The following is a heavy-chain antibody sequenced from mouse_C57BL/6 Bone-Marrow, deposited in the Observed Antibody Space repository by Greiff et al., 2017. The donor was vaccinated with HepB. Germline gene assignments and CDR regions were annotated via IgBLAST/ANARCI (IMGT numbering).Heavy chain of an antibody. J-gene: IGHJ2*01. CDR2: IDPSDSYT. CDR3: ARDDGYYPYLDY. Sequence: QVQLQQPGAELVMPGASVKLSCKASGYTFTSYWMHWVKQRPGQGLEWIGEIDPSDSYTNYNQKFKGKSTLTVDKSSSTAYMQLSSLTSEDSAVYYCARDDGYYPYLDYWGQGTTLTVSS. D-gene: IGHD2-3*01. V-gene: IGHV1-69*01. CDR1: GYTFTSYW.